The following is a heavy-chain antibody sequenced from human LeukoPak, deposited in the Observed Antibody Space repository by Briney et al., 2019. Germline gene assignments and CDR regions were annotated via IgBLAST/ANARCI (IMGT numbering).Heavy chain of an antibody. CDR2: ISGGGGST. D-gene: IGHD1-26*01. J-gene: IGHJ4*02. Sequence: PGGSLRLSCAASGFTFSSYAMSWVRQAPGKGLEWVSAISGGGGSTYYADSVKGRFTISRDNSKNTLDLQMNSLRAEDTAVYYCARLSGSYFDNWGQGTLVTVSS. CDR1: GFTFSSYA. V-gene: IGHV3-23*01. CDR3: ARLSGSYFDN.